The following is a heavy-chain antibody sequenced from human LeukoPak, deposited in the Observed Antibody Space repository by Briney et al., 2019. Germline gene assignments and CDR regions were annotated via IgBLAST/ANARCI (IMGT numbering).Heavy chain of an antibody. CDR1: X. V-gene: IGHV4-59*08. J-gene: IGHJ4*02. CDR3: ARQSKTRCFDY. Sequence: XXXWIRQPPGKGLEWIGYIYYSGSTNYNPSLKSRVTISVDTSKNQFSLKLSSVTAADTAVYYCARQSKTRCFDYWGQGTLVTVSS. CDR2: IYYSGST.